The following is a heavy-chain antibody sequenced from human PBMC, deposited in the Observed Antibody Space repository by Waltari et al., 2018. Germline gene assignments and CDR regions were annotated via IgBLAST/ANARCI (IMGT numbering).Heavy chain of an antibody. CDR3: ARNWIVGATKSGYYFDY. CDR1: GFTFSSYA. J-gene: IGHJ4*02. Sequence: QVQLVESGGGVVQPGRSLRLSCAASGFTFSSYAMHWVRQAPGKGLEWVAVISYDGSNKYYADSVKGRFTISRDNSKNTLYLQMNSLRAEDTAVYYCARNWIVGATKSGYYFDYWGQGTLVTVSS. V-gene: IGHV3-30-3*01. CDR2: ISYDGSNK. D-gene: IGHD1-26*01.